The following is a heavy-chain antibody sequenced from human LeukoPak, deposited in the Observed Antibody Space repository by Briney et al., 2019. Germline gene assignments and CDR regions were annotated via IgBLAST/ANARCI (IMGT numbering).Heavy chain of an antibody. V-gene: IGHV4-59*01. CDR1: GGSISSYY. CDR3: ARVDSSGYHFDY. D-gene: IGHD3-22*01. J-gene: IGHJ4*02. Sequence: PSETLSLTCTVSGGSISSYYWRWIRQPPGKGLEWIGYIYYSGSTNYNPSLKSRVTISVDTSKNQFSLKLSSVTGADTAVYYCARVDSSGYHFDYWGQGTLVTVSS. CDR2: IYYSGST.